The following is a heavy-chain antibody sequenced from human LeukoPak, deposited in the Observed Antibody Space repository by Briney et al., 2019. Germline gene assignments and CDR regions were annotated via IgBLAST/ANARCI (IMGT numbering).Heavy chain of an antibody. V-gene: IGHV3-23*01. D-gene: IGHD2-21*01. Sequence: GGSLRLSCAASGFTFSSYAMSWVRQAPGKGLEWVSAISGSGGSTYHADSVRGRFTISRDNSKNTLCLQMNSLRAEDAAVYFCAKAPVTSCRGAYCYPFDSWGQGTLVTVSS. J-gene: IGHJ4*02. CDR3: AKAPVTSCRGAYCYPFDS. CDR1: GFTFSSYA. CDR2: ISGSGGST.